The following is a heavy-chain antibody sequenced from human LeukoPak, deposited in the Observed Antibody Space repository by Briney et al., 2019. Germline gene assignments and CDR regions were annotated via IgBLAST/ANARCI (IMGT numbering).Heavy chain of an antibody. V-gene: IGHV4-38-2*02. CDR3: ARVGYSISWYDYYYMDV. Sequence: SETLSPTCTLSGYSISSGYYWGWIRQPPGKGLEWIGTISLSGSTYYNPSLKSRVIISVDTSKNQFSLKLTSVTAADTGVYYGARVGYSISWYDYYYMDVGGKGTTLTV. CDR1: GYSISSGYY. J-gene: IGHJ6*03. CDR2: ISLSGST. D-gene: IGHD6-13*01.